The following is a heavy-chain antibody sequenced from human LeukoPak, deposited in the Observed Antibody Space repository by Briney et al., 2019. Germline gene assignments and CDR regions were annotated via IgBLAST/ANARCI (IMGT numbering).Heavy chain of an antibody. J-gene: IGHJ5*02. Sequence: SETLSLTCTVSGGSISSGTYYWSWIRQPAGKGLEWIRRIYTSGSTNYNPSLTSRVTISVDTSKHQFSLKLSSGTAADTAVYYGARDADGLDPWGQGTLVTVSS. CDR3: ARDADGLDP. CDR1: GGSISSGTYY. V-gene: IGHV4-61*02. D-gene: IGHD2-8*01. CDR2: IYTSGST.